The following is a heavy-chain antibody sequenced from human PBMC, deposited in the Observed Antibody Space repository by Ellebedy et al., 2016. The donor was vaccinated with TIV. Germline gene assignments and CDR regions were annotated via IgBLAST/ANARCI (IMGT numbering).Heavy chain of an antibody. J-gene: IGHJ4*02. CDR2: ISSSSSYT. D-gene: IGHD3-10*01. Sequence: GESLKISCAASGFTFSDYYMSWIRQAPGKGLEWVSYISSSSSYTNYADSVKGRFTISRDNAKNSLFLQMNSLRAEDTALYYCARAGSPGSVDYWGQGTPITVSS. CDR1: GFTFSDYY. V-gene: IGHV3-11*05. CDR3: ARAGSPGSVDY.